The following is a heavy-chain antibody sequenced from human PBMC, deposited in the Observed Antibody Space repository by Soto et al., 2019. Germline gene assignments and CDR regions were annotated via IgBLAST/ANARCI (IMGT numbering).Heavy chain of an antibody. D-gene: IGHD3-3*01. Sequence: EVQLLESGGGLVQPGGSLRLSCAASGFTFSSYAMSWVRQAPGKGLEWVSAISGSGGSTYYADSVKGRFTISRDNSKNTLYLQMNSLRAEDTAVYYCAKHPQSIRFLEWLLSWGLDYWGQGTLVTVSS. CDR3: AKHPQSIRFLEWLLSWGLDY. J-gene: IGHJ4*02. CDR1: GFTFSSYA. CDR2: ISGSGGST. V-gene: IGHV3-23*01.